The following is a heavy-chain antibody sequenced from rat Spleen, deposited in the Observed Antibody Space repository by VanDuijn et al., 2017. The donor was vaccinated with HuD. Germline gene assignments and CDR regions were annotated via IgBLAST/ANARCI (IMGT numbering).Heavy chain of an antibody. Sequence: EVQLVQTGGGLVQPGRSLKLSCVASGFTFSGYWMYWIRQTPEKGLEWISSINTDGSSTYYPDSVKGRFTISRDNAKNTHYLQMDSLRSEDTATYYCTRHGGLRNWFAYWGQGTLVTVSS. J-gene: IGHJ3*01. D-gene: IGHD1-11*01. CDR3: TRHGGLRNWFAY. V-gene: IGHV5-58*01. CDR2: INTDGSST. CDR1: GFTFSGYW.